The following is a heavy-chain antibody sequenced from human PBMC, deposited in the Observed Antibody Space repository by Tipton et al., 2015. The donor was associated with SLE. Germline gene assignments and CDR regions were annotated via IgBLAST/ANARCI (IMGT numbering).Heavy chain of an antibody. J-gene: IGHJ6*03. CDR2: IYSSGST. CDR3: ARIRTTYHDLWSGYYGVESGYYMDV. D-gene: IGHD3-3*01. V-gene: IGHV4-4*07. CDR1: GGSISGYY. Sequence: TLSLTCTVPGGSISGYYWSWIRQPAGRGLGWIGRIYSSGSTIYNPSLKSRVTLSLDMSNNQFSLKLTSVTAADTAQYFCARIRTTYHDLWSGYYGVESGYYMDVWGKGTTVTVSS.